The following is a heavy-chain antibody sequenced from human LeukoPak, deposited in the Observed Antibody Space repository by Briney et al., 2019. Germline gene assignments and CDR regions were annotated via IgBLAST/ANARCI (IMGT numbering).Heavy chain of an antibody. V-gene: IGHV4-4*07. CDR2: IYTSGST. D-gene: IGHD4-17*01. Sequence: PSETLSLTCTASGASISSYYWSWIRQPAGKGLEWIGRIYTSGSTNYNPSLKSRVTMSVDTSKNQFSLKLSSVTAADTAVYYCARTSYGPNWFDPWGQRTLVTVSS. J-gene: IGHJ5*02. CDR1: GASISSYY. CDR3: ARTSYGPNWFDP.